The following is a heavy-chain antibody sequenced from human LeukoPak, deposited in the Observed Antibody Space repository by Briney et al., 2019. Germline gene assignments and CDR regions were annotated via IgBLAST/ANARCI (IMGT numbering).Heavy chain of an antibody. CDR1: GFTFSSYA. CDR3: AKAHWYYYDSSGYSHFDY. D-gene: IGHD3-22*01. CDR2: ISYDGSNK. Sequence: GGSLRLSCAASGFTFSSYAMSWVRQAPGKGLEWVAVISYDGSNKYYADSVKGRFTISRDNSKNTLYLQMNSLRAEDTAVYYCAKAHWYYYDSSGYSHFDYWGQGTLVTVSS. V-gene: IGHV3-30*18. J-gene: IGHJ4*02.